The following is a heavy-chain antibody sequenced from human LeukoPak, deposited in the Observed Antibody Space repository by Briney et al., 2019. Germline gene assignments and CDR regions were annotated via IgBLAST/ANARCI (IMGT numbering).Heavy chain of an antibody. D-gene: IGHD2/OR15-2a*01. Sequence: PSETLSLTCTVSGGSISSYYWSWIRQPPGKGLEWIGYIYYSGSTNYNPSLKSRVTISVDRSKNQFSLKLSSVTATDTAVYYCARSLPALGFPYYMDVWGKGTTVTVSS. V-gene: IGHV4-59*01. CDR3: ARSLPALGFPYYMDV. CDR1: GGSISSYY. CDR2: IYYSGST. J-gene: IGHJ6*03.